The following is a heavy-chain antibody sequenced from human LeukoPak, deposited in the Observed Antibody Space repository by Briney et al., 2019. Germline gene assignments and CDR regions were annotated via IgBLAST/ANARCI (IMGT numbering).Heavy chain of an antibody. J-gene: IGHJ6*02. CDR3: ARDRLDIAARQYYYYGMDV. Sequence: ASVKVSCKASGYTFTSYDINWLRQATGRGPEWMGWMNPNSGATGYAQKFQGRVTMTRSTSINTAYMELSSLRSEDTAVYYCARDRLDIAARQYYYYGMDVWGQGTTVTVSS. D-gene: IGHD6-6*01. CDR1: GYTFTSYD. CDR2: MNPNSGAT. V-gene: IGHV1-8*01.